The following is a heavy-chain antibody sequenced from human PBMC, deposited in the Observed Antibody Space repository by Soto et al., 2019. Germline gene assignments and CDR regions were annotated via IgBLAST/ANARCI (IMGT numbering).Heavy chain of an antibody. V-gene: IGHV3-23*01. CDR2: ISGSGGST. D-gene: IGHD6-13*01. Sequence: SLRLSCAASGFTFSNYATSWVRQAPGKGLEWVSGISGSGGSTYHTDSMKGRFTISRDNSKNTLYLQVNSLRAADTAVYYCARAAAAGIEDYWGQGRLVTVSS. CDR3: ARAAAAGIEDY. CDR1: GFTFSNYA. J-gene: IGHJ4*02.